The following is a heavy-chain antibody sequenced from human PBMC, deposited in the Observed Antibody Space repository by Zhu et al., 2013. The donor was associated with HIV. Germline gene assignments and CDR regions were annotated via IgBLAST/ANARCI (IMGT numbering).Heavy chain of an antibody. Sequence: QVQLVQSGAEVKKPGSSVKVSCKASGGTFNSYAINWVRQAPGHGLEWMGGIVPIFGTANYAQKFQGRVTITADESTTTAYMELSSLRSEDTAVYYCARVITMIVEGDAFDIWGQGTVVTVSS. V-gene: IGHV1-69*01. J-gene: IGHJ3*02. CDR2: IVPIFGTA. CDR1: GGTFNSYA. D-gene: IGHD3-22*01. CDR3: ARVITMIVEGDAFDI.